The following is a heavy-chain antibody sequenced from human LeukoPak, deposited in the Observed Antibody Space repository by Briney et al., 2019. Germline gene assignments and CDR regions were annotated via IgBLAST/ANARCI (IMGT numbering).Heavy chain of an antibody. CDR3: ARGELVIKPYYYYGMDV. V-gene: IGHV4-30-4*01. Sequence: SQTLSLTCTVSGGSISSGDYYWSWIRQPPGKGLEWIGYIYYSGSTYYNPSLKSRVTISVDTSKNQFSLKLSSVTAADTAVCYCARGELVIKPYYYYGMDVWGKGTTVTVSS. CDR1: GGSISSGDYY. D-gene: IGHD3/OR15-3a*01. CDR2: IYYSGST. J-gene: IGHJ6*04.